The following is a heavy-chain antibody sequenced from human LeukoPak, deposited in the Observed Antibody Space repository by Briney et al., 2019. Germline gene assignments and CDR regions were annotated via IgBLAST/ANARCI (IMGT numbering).Heavy chain of an antibody. CDR3: AKDMGGPAYCGGDCYSRFFQH. CDR2: IRQDGGET. J-gene: IGHJ1*01. CDR1: GLTFSRDW. Sequence: PGGSLRLSCEASGLTFSRDWMGWVRQAPGKGLEGVANIRQDGGETYYGDSVKGRFIISRDNAKNSLFLQMNRLRAEDTAVYYCAKDMGGPAYCGGDCYSRFFQHWGQGTLVTVS. V-gene: IGHV3-7*03. D-gene: IGHD2-21*02.